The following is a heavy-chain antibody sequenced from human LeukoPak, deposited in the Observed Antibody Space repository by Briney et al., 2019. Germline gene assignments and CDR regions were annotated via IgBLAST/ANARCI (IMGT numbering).Heavy chain of an antibody. J-gene: IGHJ2*01. V-gene: IGHV4-39*01. CDR2: IYYSGST. D-gene: IGHD6-6*01. CDR3: ALGRRVAARPKSWYFDL. Sequence: SETLSLSCTVSGGSISSSSYYWGWIRQPPGKGLEWIGSIYYSGSTYYNPPLKSRVTISVDTSKNQFSLKLSSVTAADTAVYYCALGRRVAARPKSWYFDLWGRGTLVTVSS. CDR1: GGSISSSSYY.